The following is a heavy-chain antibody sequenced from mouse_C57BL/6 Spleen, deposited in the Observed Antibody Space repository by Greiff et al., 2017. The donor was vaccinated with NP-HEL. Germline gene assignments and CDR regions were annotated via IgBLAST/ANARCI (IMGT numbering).Heavy chain of an antibody. D-gene: IGHD1-1*01. J-gene: IGHJ3*01. Sequence: VQLKESGGGLVKPGGSLKLSCAASGFTFSSYAMSWVRQTPEKRLEWVATISDGGSYTYYPDNVKGRFTISRDNAKNNLYLQMSHLKSEDTAMYYCAREDYYYGSSYRDWFAYWGQGTLVTVSA. CDR1: GFTFSSYA. CDR3: AREDYYYGSSYRDWFAY. V-gene: IGHV5-4*01. CDR2: ISDGGSYT.